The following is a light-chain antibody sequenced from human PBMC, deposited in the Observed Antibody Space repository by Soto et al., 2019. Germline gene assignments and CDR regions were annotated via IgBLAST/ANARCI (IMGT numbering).Light chain of an antibody. CDR1: QYISSSY. CDR3: HHYGYSPLT. V-gene: IGKV3-20*01. CDR2: GAS. J-gene: IGKJ1*01. Sequence: EIVLTQSPGTLSLSPGERATLSCRASQYISSSYLAWYQQKPGQAPRLLIYGASNRATGIPDRFSGGWSGTDFTLTIGRLEPEDFAVYSCHHYGYSPLTFGQGTKVEIK.